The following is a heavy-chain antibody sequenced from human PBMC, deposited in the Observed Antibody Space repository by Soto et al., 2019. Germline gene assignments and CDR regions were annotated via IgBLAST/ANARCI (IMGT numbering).Heavy chain of an antibody. CDR3: AREPAYDSSGYYLNFTDY. V-gene: IGHV1-2*02. J-gene: IGHJ4*02. D-gene: IGHD3-22*01. CDR2: INPNSGGT. CDR1: GYTFTGYY. Sequence: ASVKVSCKASGYTFTGYYMHWVRQAPGQGLEWMGWINPNSGGTNYAQKFQGRVTMTRDTSISTAYMELSRLRSDDTAVYYCAREPAYDSSGYYLNFTDYWGQGTLVTVSS.